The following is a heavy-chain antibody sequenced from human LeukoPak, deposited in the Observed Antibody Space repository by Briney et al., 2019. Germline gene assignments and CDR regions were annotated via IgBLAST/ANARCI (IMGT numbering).Heavy chain of an antibody. CDR3: AKGAAAGIRGYFDY. CDR2: IKQDGSEK. CDR1: GFTFSSYW. V-gene: IGHV3-7*03. Sequence: GGSLRLSCAASGFTFSSYWMSWVRQAPGKGLEWVANIKQDGSEKYYVDSVKGRFTVSRDNAKNSLYLQMNSLRSEDTALYYCAKGAAAGIRGYFDYWGQGILVTVSS. J-gene: IGHJ4*02. D-gene: IGHD6-25*01.